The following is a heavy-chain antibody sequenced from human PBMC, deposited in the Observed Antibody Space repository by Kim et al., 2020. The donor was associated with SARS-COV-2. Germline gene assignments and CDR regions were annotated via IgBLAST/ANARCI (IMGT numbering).Heavy chain of an antibody. V-gene: IGHV1-3*01. Sequence: SKKFQGRVTITRDPSASTAYMELSSLRSEDTAVYYCARDRVVTTSYYFDYWGQGTLVTVSS. CDR3: ARDRVVTTSYYFDY. D-gene: IGHD2-21*02. J-gene: IGHJ4*02.